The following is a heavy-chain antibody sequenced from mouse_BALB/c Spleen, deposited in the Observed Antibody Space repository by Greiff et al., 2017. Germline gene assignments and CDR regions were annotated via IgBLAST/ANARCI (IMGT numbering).Heavy chain of an antibody. D-gene: IGHD2-1*01. CDR2: INPNNGGT. V-gene: IGHV1-18*01. Sequence: EVQLQQSGPELVKPGASVKIPCKASGYTFTDYNMDWVKQSHGKSLEWIGDINPNNGGTIYNQKFKGKATLTVDKSSSTAYMELRSLTSEDTAVYYCARLRDGNDYFDYWGQGTTLTVSS. CDR1: GYTFTDYN. CDR3: ARLRDGNDYFDY. J-gene: IGHJ2*01.